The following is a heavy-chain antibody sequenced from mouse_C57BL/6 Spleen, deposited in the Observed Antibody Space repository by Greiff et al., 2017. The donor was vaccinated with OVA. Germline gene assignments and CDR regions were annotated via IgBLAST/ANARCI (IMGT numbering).Heavy chain of an antibody. Sequence: QVQLQQSGAELARPGASVKLSCKASGYTFTSYGISWVKQRTGQGLEWIGEIYPRSGNTYYNEKFKGKATLTADKSSSTAYMELRSLTSEDSAVYFCARGDDGYYGDAMDDWGQGTSVTVSS. J-gene: IGHJ4*01. CDR3: ARGDDGYYGDAMDD. CDR2: IYPRSGNT. D-gene: IGHD2-3*01. V-gene: IGHV1-81*01. CDR1: GYTFTSYG.